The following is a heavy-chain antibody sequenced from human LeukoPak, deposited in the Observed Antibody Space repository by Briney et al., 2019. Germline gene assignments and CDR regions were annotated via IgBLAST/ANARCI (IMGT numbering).Heavy chain of an antibody. Sequence: PGGSLRLSCSASGFTFSSYAMHWVRQAPGKGLEYVSAISSNGGSTYYADSVKGRFTISRDNSKNTLYLQMSSLRAEDTAVYYCVKDRGRVYDSSGYGGLDYWGQGTLVTVSS. CDR2: ISSNGGST. CDR3: VKDRGRVYDSSGYGGLDY. V-gene: IGHV3-64D*06. CDR1: GFTFSSYA. D-gene: IGHD3-22*01. J-gene: IGHJ4*02.